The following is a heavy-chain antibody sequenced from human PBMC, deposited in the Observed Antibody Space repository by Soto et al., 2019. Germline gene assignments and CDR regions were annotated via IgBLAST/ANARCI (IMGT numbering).Heavy chain of an antibody. CDR2: INHSGST. V-gene: IGHV4-34*01. J-gene: IGHJ5*02. Sequence: KPSETLSLTCAVYGGSFSGYYWSWIRQPPGKGLEWIGEINHSGSTNYNPSLKSRVTISVDTSKNQFSLKLSSVTAADTAVYYCARGRVYYYGSGSYYWFDPWGQGTLVTVSS. D-gene: IGHD3-10*01. CDR1: GGSFSGYY. CDR3: ARGRVYYYGSGSYYWFDP.